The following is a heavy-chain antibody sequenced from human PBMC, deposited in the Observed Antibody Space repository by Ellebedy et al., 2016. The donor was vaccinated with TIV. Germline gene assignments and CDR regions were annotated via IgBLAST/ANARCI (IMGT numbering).Heavy chain of an antibody. J-gene: IGHJ4*02. V-gene: IGHV4-4*02. Sequence: MPSETLSLTCAVSSGSISSGNWWSWVRQPPGKGLEWIGEIFDTGATKYNPSLRSRVTILVDKSKNQFSLKLSSVTAADTAIYYCARSWELLGGFDYWGQGMLVTVSS. CDR1: SGSISSGNW. CDR2: IFDTGAT. D-gene: IGHD1-26*01. CDR3: ARSWELLGGFDY.